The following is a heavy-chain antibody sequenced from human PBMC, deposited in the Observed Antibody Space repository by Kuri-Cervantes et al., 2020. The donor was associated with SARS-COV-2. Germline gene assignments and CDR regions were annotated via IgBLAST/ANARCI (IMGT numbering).Heavy chain of an antibody. D-gene: IGHD3-3*01. J-gene: IGHJ6*03. CDR2: INQSGST. V-gene: IGHV4-34*01. CDR3: ARGRGGYYMGGYYFYSMDV. CDR1: GGSSSGYY. Sequence: SQTLSLTCAVFGGSSSGYYWGWIRQPPGKGLEWIGEINQSGSTSYSPSLKSRLTISVDTSENQFSLKLSSVTAADTAVYYCARGRGGYYMGGYYFYSMDVWRKGTTVTVSS.